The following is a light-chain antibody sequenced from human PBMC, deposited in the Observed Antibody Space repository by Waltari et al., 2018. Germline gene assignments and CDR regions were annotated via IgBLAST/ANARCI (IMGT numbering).Light chain of an antibody. CDR3: ATWDDSLGVVAV. CDR2: RNN. CDR1: SSNIGTNH. V-gene: IGLV1-47*01. Sequence: QSVLTQPPSASGTPGQRVTISCSGSSSNIGTNHVYWYQQLPGTAPKLLIYRNNQRPSGVPDRFSGSKSGTSASLASSGLRSEDEADYYCATWDDSLGVVAVFGGGTKLTVL. J-gene: IGLJ2*01.